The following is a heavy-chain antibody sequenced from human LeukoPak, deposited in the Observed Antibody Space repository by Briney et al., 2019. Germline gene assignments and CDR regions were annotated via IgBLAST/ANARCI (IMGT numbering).Heavy chain of an antibody. V-gene: IGHV4-34*01. CDR3: ARGRSILIALDY. CDR2: INHSGST. Sequence: SETLSLTCAVYGGSFSGYYWSWIRQPPGKGLEWIGEINHSGSTNYNPSLKSRVTVSVDTSKNQFSLKLSSVTAADTAVYYCARGRSILIALDYWGQGTLVTVSS. CDR1: GGSFSGYY. J-gene: IGHJ4*02. D-gene: IGHD3-3*02.